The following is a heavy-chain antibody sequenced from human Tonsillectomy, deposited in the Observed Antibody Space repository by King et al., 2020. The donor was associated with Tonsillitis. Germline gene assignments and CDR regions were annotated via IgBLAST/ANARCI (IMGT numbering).Heavy chain of an antibody. CDR1: GGSISSYY. CDR3: ARTYYGGGYPGPPYYFDY. Sequence: VQLQESGPGLVKPSETLSLTCTVSGGSISSYYWSWIRQPPGKGLEWIGYMYYSGNTNYNPSLKSRVIISVDTSKNQFSLNLTSVTAADTAVYYCARTYYGGGYPGPPYYFDYWGQGTLVTVSS. V-gene: IGHV4-59*08. J-gene: IGHJ4*02. D-gene: IGHD2-21*01. CDR2: MYYSGNT.